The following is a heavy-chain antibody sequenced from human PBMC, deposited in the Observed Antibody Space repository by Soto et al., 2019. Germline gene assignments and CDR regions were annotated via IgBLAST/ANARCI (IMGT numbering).Heavy chain of an antibody. J-gene: IGHJ4*02. V-gene: IGHV3-48*02. CDR2: ISSSSSTI. D-gene: IGHD6-13*01. CDR1: GFTFSSYS. Sequence: GGSLRLSCAASGFTFSSYSMNWVRQAPGKGLEWVSYISSSSSTIYYADSVKGRFTISRDNAKNSLYLQMNSLRDEDTAVYYCARDDGWYSSSWWGDFDYWGQGTLVTVSS. CDR3: ARDDGWYSSSWWGDFDY.